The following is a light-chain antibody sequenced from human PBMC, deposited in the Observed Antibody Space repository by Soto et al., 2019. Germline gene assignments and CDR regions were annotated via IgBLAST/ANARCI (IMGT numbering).Light chain of an antibody. Sequence: DVVVTQSPLSLPVTLGQPASIACRSSQSLVDSDGNTYLSWFQQRPGQSPRRLIYKVSKRDSGAPDRFSGSGSGTDFTLKISRVEAEDVGVYYCMQGTHWWTFGQGTKVEV. J-gene: IGKJ1*01. CDR2: KVS. CDR1: QSLVDSDGNTY. CDR3: MQGTHWWT. V-gene: IGKV2-30*01.